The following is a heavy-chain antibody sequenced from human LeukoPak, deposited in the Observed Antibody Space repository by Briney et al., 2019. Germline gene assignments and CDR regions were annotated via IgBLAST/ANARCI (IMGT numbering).Heavy chain of an antibody. Sequence: ASVKVSCKASGYTFTSFDINWVRQATGQGPEWMGWMNPSSGDTGYAQKFQGRVTFTRDTSTNTAYMELSSLTSEDTAVYYCARSKGRHYDFWSGLSDDAFDIWGQGTMVTVSS. CDR1: GYTFTSFD. D-gene: IGHD3-3*01. CDR2: MNPSSGDT. J-gene: IGHJ3*02. V-gene: IGHV1-8*03. CDR3: ARSKGRHYDFWSGLSDDAFDI.